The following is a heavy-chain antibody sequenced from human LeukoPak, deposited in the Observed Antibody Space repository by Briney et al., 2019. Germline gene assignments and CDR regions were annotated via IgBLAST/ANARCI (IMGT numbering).Heavy chain of an antibody. Sequence: GGSLRLSCAASGFTFSSYGMPWVRQAPGKGLEWVAVISYDGSNKYYADSVKGRFTISRDNSKNTLYLQMNSLRAEDTAVYYCAKDQRELPGPWGQGTLVTVSS. D-gene: IGHD1-26*01. CDR3: AKDQRELPGP. V-gene: IGHV3-30*18. CDR2: ISYDGSNK. J-gene: IGHJ5*02. CDR1: GFTFSSYG.